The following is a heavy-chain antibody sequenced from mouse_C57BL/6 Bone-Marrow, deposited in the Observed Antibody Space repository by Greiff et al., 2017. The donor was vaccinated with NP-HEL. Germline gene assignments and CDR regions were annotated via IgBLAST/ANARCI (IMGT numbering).Heavy chain of an antibody. CDR3: ARRRSSPLAMDY. CDR2: ISNGGGST. V-gene: IGHV5-12*01. Sequence: EVMLVESGGGLVQPGGSLKLSCAASGFTFSDYYMYWVRQTPEKRLEWVAYISNGGGSTYYPDTVKGRFTISRDNAKNTLYLQMSRLKSEDTAMYYCARRRSSPLAMDYWGQGTSVTVSS. CDR1: GFTFSDYY. J-gene: IGHJ4*01. D-gene: IGHD1-1*01.